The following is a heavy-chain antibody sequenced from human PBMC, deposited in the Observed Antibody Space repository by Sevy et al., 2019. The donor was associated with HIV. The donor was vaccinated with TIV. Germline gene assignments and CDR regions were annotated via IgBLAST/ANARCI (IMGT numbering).Heavy chain of an antibody. J-gene: IGHJ3*02. V-gene: IGHV3-30-3*01. CDR2: ISYDGSNK. Sequence: GGSLRLSCAASGFTFSSYAMHWVRQAPGKGLEGVAVISYDGSNKYYADSVKGRFTISRDNSKNTLYLQMNSLRAEDTAVYYCAREASYYYDSSGAFDIWCQGTMVTVSS. D-gene: IGHD3-22*01. CDR3: AREASYYYDSSGAFDI. CDR1: GFTFSSYA.